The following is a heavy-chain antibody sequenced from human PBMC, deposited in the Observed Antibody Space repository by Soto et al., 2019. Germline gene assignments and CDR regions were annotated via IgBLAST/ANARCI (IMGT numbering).Heavy chain of an antibody. Sequence: GGSLRLSCAASGFTFSSYEMNWVRQAPGKGLEWVSYISSSGSTIYYADSVKGRFTISRDNAKNSLYLQMNSLRAEDTAVYYCARTKGSVVPLDWGQGTLVTVS. D-gene: IGHD2-2*01. CDR3: ARTKGSVVPLD. J-gene: IGHJ4*02. CDR1: GFTFSSYE. V-gene: IGHV3-48*03. CDR2: ISSSGSTI.